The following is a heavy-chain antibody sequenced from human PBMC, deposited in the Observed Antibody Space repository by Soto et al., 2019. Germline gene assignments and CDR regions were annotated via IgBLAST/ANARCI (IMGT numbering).Heavy chain of an antibody. V-gene: IGHV3-23*01. D-gene: IGHD5-12*01. CDR1: GFTFSSYA. Sequence: EVQLLESGGGLVQPGGSLRLSCAASGFTFSSYAMSWVRQAPGKGLEWVSAISGSGGSTYYADSVKCRFTISRDNSKNTQYLEMNSLRAEDTAVYYCAKESGYSGYVLIDYWGQGTLVTVSS. J-gene: IGHJ4*02. CDR3: AKESGYSGYVLIDY. CDR2: ISGSGGST.